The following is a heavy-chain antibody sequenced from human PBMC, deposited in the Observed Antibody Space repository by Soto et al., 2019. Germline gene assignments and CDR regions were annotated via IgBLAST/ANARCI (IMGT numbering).Heavy chain of an antibody. CDR2: IIPILGIA. CDR1: GGTFSSYT. J-gene: IGHJ4*02. V-gene: IGHV1-69*02. CDR3: ARVLAYCGGDCYSGFDY. D-gene: IGHD2-21*02. Sequence: SVKVSCKASGGTFSSYTISWVRQAPGQGLEWMGRIIPILGIANYAQKFQGRVTITADKSTSTAYMELSSLRSEDTAVYYCARVLAYCGGDCYSGFDYWGQGTLVTVSS.